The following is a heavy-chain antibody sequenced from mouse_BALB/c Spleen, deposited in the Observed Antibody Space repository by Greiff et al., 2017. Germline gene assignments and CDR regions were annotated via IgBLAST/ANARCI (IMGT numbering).Heavy chain of an antibody. D-gene: IGHD1-1*01. CDR2: ISSGSSTI. J-gene: IGHJ4*01. CDR3: ARLGLRSSMDY. Sequence: EVMLVESGGGLVQPGGSRKLSCAASGFTFSSFGMHWVRQAPEKGLEWVAYISSGSSTIYYADTVKGRFTISRDNPKNTLFLQMTSLRSEDTAMYYCARLGLRSSMDYWGQGTSVTVSS. CDR1: GFTFSSFG. V-gene: IGHV5-17*02.